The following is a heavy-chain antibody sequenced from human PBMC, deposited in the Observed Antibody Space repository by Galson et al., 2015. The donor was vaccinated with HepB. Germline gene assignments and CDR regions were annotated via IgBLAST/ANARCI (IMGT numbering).Heavy chain of an antibody. CDR3: ARVGPVGGVVPAVPYYYYYMDV. J-gene: IGHJ6*03. CDR1: GYTFTSYG. Sequence: SVKVSCKASGYTFTSYGISWVRQAPGQGLEWMGWISAYNGNTNYAQKLQGRVTMTTDTSTSTAYMELRSLRSDDTAVYYCARVGPVGGVVPAVPYYYYYMDVWGKGTTVTVSS. D-gene: IGHD2-2*01. CDR2: ISAYNGNT. V-gene: IGHV1-18*01.